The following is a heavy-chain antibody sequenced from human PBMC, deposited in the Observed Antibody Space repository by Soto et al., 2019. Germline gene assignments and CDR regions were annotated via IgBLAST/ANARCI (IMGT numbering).Heavy chain of an antibody. Sequence: EVQLVEAGGGLVQPGVSLSLSCVVSGFTFSSHEMNWVRQAPGKGPEWVSRISKTGGTTSYAASVKGRFTISRDTARGSLYLLMASLTAEDTAVYYCVRDRSLIFAVPTNGMDVWGQGTTVTVSS. CDR3: VRDRSLIFAVPTNGMDV. J-gene: IGHJ6*02. D-gene: IGHD3-3*01. V-gene: IGHV3-48*03. CDR1: GFTFSSHE. CDR2: ISKTGGTT.